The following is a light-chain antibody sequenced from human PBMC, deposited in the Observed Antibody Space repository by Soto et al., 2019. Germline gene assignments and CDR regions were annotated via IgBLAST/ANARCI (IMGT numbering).Light chain of an antibody. V-gene: IGLV2-14*03. CDR1: ISDVGSYNY. CDR3: GSYTTSSNYV. CDR2: DVS. J-gene: IGLJ1*01. Sequence: QSALTQPACVSGSPGQSITISCTGTISDVGSYNYVSWYQQYPGKAPKLMIYDVSTRPSGVSDRFSGSKSGNTASLTISGLRAEDEADYYCGSYTTSSNYVFGTGTKVTVL.